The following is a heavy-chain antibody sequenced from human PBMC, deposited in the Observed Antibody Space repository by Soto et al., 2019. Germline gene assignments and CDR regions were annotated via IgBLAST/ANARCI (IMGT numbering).Heavy chain of an antibody. V-gene: IGHV3-9*01. CDR2: ISWNSDTI. J-gene: IGHJ4*02. CDR3: VKDGAAMAFYYFDS. Sequence: EVQLVESGGGLVQPGRSLRLSCAASGFTFDDYAMHWVRQAPGKGLEWVSGISWNSDTIGYADSVKGRFTISRDNAKNSLYLQMNSLRPEDTALFYCVKDGAAMAFYYFDSWGQGTLVTVSS. CDR1: GFTFDDYA. D-gene: IGHD6-13*01.